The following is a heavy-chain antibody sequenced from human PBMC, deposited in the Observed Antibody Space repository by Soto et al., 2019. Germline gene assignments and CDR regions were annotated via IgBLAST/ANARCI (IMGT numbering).Heavy chain of an antibody. CDR3: AKDQTHAFDI. Sequence: QVQLVESGGGVVQPGRSLRLSCAASGFTFSTYGMYWVRQAPGKGLEWVAVISDDGNSKYYADSVKGRFTISRDNSKNTVYLQMNSLRLEDTAVYHCAKDQTHAFDIWGQGTMVTVSS. CDR1: GFTFSTYG. V-gene: IGHV3-30*18. CDR2: ISDDGNSK. J-gene: IGHJ3*02.